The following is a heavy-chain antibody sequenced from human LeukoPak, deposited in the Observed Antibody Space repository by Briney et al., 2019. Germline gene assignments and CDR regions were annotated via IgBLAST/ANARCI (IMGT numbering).Heavy chain of an antibody. D-gene: IGHD5-18*01. CDR1: GFTFSSYW. CDR2: INSHWSTT. V-gene: IGHV3-74*01. J-gene: IGHJ4*02. Sequence: GGSLRLSCAASGFTFSSYWMHWVRQPPGKGLVWVSCINSHWSTTSYADSVKGRFTISRDNAKNTVYLQLNNLRAEGTAVYYCARHLSGITGYTYGRGIDYWGQGTLVTVSS. CDR3: ARHLSGITGYTYGRGIDY.